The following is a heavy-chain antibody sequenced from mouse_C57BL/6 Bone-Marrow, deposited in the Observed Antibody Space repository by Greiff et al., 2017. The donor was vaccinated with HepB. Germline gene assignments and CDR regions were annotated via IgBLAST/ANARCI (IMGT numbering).Heavy chain of an antibody. CDR3: ARRDLWGFAY. Sequence: EVQLQESGPGMVKPSQSLSLTCTVTGYSITSGYDWHWIRHFPGNKLEWMGYISYSGSTNYNPSLKSRISITHDTSKNHFFLKLNSVTTEDTATYYCARRDLWGFAYWGQGTLVTVSA. V-gene: IGHV3-1*01. CDR2: ISYSGST. J-gene: IGHJ3*01. CDR1: GYSITSGYD. D-gene: IGHD1-1*01.